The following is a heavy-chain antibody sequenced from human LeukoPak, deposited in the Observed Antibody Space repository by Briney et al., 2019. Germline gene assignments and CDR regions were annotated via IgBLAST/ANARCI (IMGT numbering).Heavy chain of an antibody. CDR1: GGSISSYY. CDR3: ARDGGYSYGPGGYYYYGMDV. J-gene: IGHJ6*04. V-gene: IGHV4-59*01. CDR2: IFYSGST. D-gene: IGHD5-18*01. Sequence: SETLSLTCTVSGGSISSYYWSWIRQPPGKGLEWIGCIFYSGSTNYNPSLKSRVTISVDTYKNQFSLKLSSVTAADTAVYYCARDGGYSYGPGGYYYYGMDVWGKGTTVTVSS.